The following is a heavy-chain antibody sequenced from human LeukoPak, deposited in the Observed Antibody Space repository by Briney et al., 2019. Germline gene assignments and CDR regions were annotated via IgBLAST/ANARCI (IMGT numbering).Heavy chain of an antibody. CDR3: ARGQKYRSGYTVTELGSGYFDY. D-gene: IGHD5-18*01. CDR2: ISSSSSYI. J-gene: IGHJ4*02. V-gene: IGHV3-21*04. CDR1: GFTFSSYS. Sequence: PGGSLRLSCAASGFTFSSYSMNWVRQAPGKGLEWVSSISSSSSYIYYADSVKGRFTISRDNAKNSLYLQMNSLRAEDTAVYYCARGQKYRSGYTVTELGSGYFDYWGQGPLVTVSS.